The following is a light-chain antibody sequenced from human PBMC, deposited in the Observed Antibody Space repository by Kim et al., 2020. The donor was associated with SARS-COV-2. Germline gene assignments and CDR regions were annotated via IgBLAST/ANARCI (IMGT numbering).Light chain of an antibody. J-gene: IGKJ3*01. CDR2: AAS. V-gene: IGKV1-27*01. CDR1: QGISNY. CDR3: QKYNSAPL. Sequence: DIQMTQSPSSLSASVGDRVTITCRARQGISNYLAWYQQKPGKVPKLLIYAASTLQSGVPSRFSGSGSGTDFTLTISRLQPEDVATYYCQKYNSAPLFGPGTKVDIK.